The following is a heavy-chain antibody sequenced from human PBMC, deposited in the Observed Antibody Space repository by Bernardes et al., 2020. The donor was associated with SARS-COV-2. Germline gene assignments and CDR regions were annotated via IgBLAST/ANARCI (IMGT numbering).Heavy chain of an antibody. CDR1: GGPLSVYY. J-gene: IGHJ4*02. CDR3: LVGAPGY. Sequence: SETLSLTCAVYGGPLSVYYWSWIRQPPGKWLEWIGEINHSGSTNYNPSFAGRVTISMDTSKTQFSLKLSSVTAADTAVYYCLVGAPGYWRQGSPVTVSS. V-gene: IGHV4-34*01. CDR2: INHSGST. D-gene: IGHD4-17*01.